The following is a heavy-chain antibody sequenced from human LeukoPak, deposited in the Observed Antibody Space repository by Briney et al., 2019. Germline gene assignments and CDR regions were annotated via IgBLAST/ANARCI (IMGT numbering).Heavy chain of an antibody. V-gene: IGHV3-72*01. Sequence: GGSLRLSCAASGFTFSDHYMDWVRQAPGKGLEWVGRTRNKAKSYTTEYAASVRGRFTVSRDDSKNSLYLQMDLLKTEDTAMYYCARSGSVSSGYYYPFD. CDR1: GFTFSDHY. J-gene: IGHJ4*01. D-gene: IGHD3-22*01. CDR3: ARSGSVSSGYYYPFD. CDR2: TRNKAKSYTT.